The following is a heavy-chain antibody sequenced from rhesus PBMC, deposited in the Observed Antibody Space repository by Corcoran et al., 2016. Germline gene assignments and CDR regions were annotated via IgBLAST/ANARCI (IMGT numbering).Heavy chain of an antibody. CDR3: AREYSGSYWFDY. Sequence: QVQLPESGPGLVKPSETLSLTCAVCGYSIRSGYDWNWIRQPPGKGLEWIGYIYGSGGGTNYNPSLKNRVTISIDTSKNQFSLKLSSVTAADTAVYYCAREYSGSYWFDYWGQGVLVTVSS. CDR2: IYGSGGGT. D-gene: IGHD1-44*02. CDR1: GYSIRSGYD. J-gene: IGHJ4*01. V-gene: IGHV4-106*01.